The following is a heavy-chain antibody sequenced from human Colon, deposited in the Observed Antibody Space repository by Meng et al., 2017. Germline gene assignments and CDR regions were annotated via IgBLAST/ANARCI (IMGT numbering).Heavy chain of an antibody. CDR3: ARERMRELGLFDY. Sequence: QLQLHESGPGLVQPSGTLSLACAVSGDSIGNSKWWSWLRQSPGKGLEWIGEISNSGKTVYSPSLKSRVTISLDKSSNHFSLTLSPVTAADTAIYFCARERMRELGLFDYWGQGALVTVSS. J-gene: IGHJ4*02. D-gene: IGHD7-27*01. CDR2: ISNSGKT. CDR1: GDSIGNSKW. V-gene: IGHV4-4*02.